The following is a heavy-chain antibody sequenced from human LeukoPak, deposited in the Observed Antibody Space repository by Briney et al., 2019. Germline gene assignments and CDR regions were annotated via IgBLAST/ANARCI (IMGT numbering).Heavy chain of an antibody. V-gene: IGHV3-9*01. CDR2: ISWNSGSI. D-gene: IGHD1-14*01. CDR1: GLTFDDYA. Sequence: GGSLRLSCAASGLTFDDYAMHWVRQAPGKGLEWVSGISWNSGSIGYADSVKGRFTISRDNAKNSLYLQMNSLRAEDSALYYCAKLPGSDHRAFDIWGQGTMVTVSS. J-gene: IGHJ3*02. CDR3: AKLPGSDHRAFDI.